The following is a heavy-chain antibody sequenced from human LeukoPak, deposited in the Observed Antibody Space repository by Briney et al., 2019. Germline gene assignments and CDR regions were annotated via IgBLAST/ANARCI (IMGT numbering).Heavy chain of an antibody. CDR1: GYTFTSSG. Sequence: ASVKVTLKTSGYTFTSSGITWVRQAPGQGLEWMGWISNYNGYSNYAHNLQGRVTMTADTSTSTAYMELSSLRSDDTAVYYCAKNSSGGYSDYWGQGTLVTVSS. J-gene: IGHJ4*02. V-gene: IGHV1-18*01. CDR3: AKNSSGGYSDY. D-gene: IGHD6-19*01. CDR2: ISNYNGYS.